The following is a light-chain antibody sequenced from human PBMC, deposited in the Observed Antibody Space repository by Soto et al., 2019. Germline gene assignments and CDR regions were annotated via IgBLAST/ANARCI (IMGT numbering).Light chain of an antibody. Sequence: IQLTQSPSSLSASVGDRVTITCRASQDISSFLAWFQQKPGKAPNLLIYAASTLQRGVPSRFSGSGSGTVFTLIISSLQPEDFATYYCHQLNYFPPTFGGGTKVEI. CDR1: QDISSF. CDR2: AAS. J-gene: IGKJ4*01. CDR3: HQLNYFPPT. V-gene: IGKV1-9*01.